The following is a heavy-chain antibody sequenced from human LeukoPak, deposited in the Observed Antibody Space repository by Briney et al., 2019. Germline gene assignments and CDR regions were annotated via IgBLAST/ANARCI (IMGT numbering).Heavy chain of an antibody. J-gene: IGHJ6*02. Sequence: PGGSLRLSCAASGFTFSSYGMHWVRQAPGKGLEWVAVIWYDGSNKYYADSAKGRFTISRDNSRNTLYLQMNSLRAEDTAVYYCARVKEEVVVAATTSHYYYYGMDVWGQGTTVTVSS. CDR2: IWYDGSNK. D-gene: IGHD2-15*01. V-gene: IGHV3-33*08. CDR1: GFTFSSYG. CDR3: ARVKEEVVVAATTSHYYYYGMDV.